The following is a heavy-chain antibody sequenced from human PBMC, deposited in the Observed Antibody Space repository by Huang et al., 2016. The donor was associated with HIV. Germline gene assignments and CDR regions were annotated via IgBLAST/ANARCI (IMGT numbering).Heavy chain of an antibody. CDR1: GFTFSTCN. J-gene: IGHJ4*02. CDR2: IRYDGSEE. D-gene: IGHD3-9*01. CDR3: AKDHDWSFDY. Sequence: QVQLVESGGGAVQPGGSLRVSCAASGFTFSTCNMHWVRQSPGKGLDWVAFIRYDGSEESYADSVRGRFTISRDNSINTLYLQMNTLTAEDTAVYFCAKDHDWSFDYWGQGTLVTVSS. V-gene: IGHV3-30*02.